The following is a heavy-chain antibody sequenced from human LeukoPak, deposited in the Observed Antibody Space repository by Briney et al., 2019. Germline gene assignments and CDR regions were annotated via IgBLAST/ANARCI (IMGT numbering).Heavy chain of an antibody. V-gene: IGHV3-11*01. Sequence: GGSLRLSCVASGFPFSDYYMSWIRQAPGKGLEWVSYISSSGDTIYYADSVKGRFTISRDNAKNSVHLQMNSLRAEDTAVYYCARVVHYGSGPAVGWGQGTLVTVFS. D-gene: IGHD3-10*01. CDR3: ARVVHYGSGPAVG. J-gene: IGHJ4*02. CDR2: ISSSGDTI. CDR1: GFPFSDYY.